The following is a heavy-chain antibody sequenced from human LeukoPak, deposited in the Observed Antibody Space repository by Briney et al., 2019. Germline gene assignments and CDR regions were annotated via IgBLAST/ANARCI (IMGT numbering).Heavy chain of an antibody. CDR1: GFTLSSFW. J-gene: IGHJ4*02. V-gene: IGHV3-74*01. CDR3: ARGAWWYSVHFDN. Sequence: PGGSLRLSCATSGFTLSSFWMHWVRQPPGKGLVWVSRINSDGTDTNYADSAKGRFTISRDNTKNTVYLQMNSLGAEDTAVYYCARGAWWYSVHFDNWGQGALVTVSS. CDR2: INSDGTDT. D-gene: IGHD2-15*01.